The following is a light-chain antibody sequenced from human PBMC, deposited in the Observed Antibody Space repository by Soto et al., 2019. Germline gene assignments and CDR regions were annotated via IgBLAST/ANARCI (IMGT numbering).Light chain of an antibody. CDR3: QQYGRSSMFT. Sequence: EIVLTQSPGTLSLSPGERATLSCRASQSVSSNYLAWYQQKPGQAPRLLIYGASRRAAGIPDRFSGSGSGTDFTLPISRREPEDFAVYFCQQYGRSSMFTFGQGTKLEVK. CDR1: QSVSSNY. CDR2: GAS. V-gene: IGKV3-20*01. J-gene: IGKJ2*01.